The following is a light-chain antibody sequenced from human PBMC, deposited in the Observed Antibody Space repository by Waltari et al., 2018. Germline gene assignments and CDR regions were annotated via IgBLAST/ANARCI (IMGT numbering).Light chain of an antibody. V-gene: IGLV1-40*01. CDR1: SSNIGAGFD. CDR2: GNS. Sequence: QSVLTQPPSVSGAPGQTVAISCTGTSSNIGAGFDVFWYQQLPGTAPKVLIYGNSYGSSGVPDGFFGSKSGTSATLAFTGLQVEDEADYFCQAYDNTLSGAVFGGGTKLTVL. CDR3: QAYDNTLSGAV. J-gene: IGLJ3*02.